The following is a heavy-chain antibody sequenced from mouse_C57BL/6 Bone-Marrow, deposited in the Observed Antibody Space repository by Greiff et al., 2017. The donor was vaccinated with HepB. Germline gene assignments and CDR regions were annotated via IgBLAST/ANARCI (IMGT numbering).Heavy chain of an antibody. CDR3: AREGGFAY. CDR1: GYTFTSYW. J-gene: IGHJ3*01. Sequence: QVQLQQSGAELAKPGASVKLSCKASGYTFTSYWMHWVKQRPGQGLEWIGYINPSSGYTKYNQKFKDKATLTADKSSITAYMQLSSLTYEDSAVYYCAREGGFAYWGQGTLVTVSA. CDR2: INPSSGYT. V-gene: IGHV1-7*01.